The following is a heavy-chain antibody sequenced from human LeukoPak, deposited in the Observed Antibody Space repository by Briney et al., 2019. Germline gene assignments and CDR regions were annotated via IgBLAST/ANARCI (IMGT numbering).Heavy chain of an antibody. J-gene: IGHJ4*02. CDR2: INPNSGGT. Sequence: ASVKVSCKASGGTFSSYAISWVRQAPGQGLEWMGWINPNSGGTNYAQKFQGRVTMTRDTSISTAYMELSRLRSDDTAVYYCAREDDSSGYHDYWGQGTLVTVPS. D-gene: IGHD3-22*01. V-gene: IGHV1-2*02. CDR3: AREDDSSGYHDY. CDR1: GGTFSSYA.